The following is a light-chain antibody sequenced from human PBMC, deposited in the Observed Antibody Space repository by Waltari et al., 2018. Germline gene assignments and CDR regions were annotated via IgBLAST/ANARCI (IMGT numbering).Light chain of an antibody. CDR3: QTGGHGTWV. J-gene: IGLJ3*02. CDR1: SGHSTNI. Sequence: QLVLTKSPSASASLGASVKLTCTLSSGHSTNIIAWLQQQPEKGPRSLMNVKSDCSHNKGVGIPDRFSGSSSGAERCLTISSLQSEDEADYYCQTGGHGTWVFGGGTRLTVL. V-gene: IGLV4-69*01. CDR2: VKSDCSH.